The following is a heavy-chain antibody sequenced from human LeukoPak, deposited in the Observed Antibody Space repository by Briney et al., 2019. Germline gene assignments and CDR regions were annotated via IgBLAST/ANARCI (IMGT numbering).Heavy chain of an antibody. CDR1: GFTSSIYY. Sequence: GGSLRLSWPASGFTSSIYYMSWVRQVPGKGLEWVANIQQDGSEKYYVDSVKGRFTISRDNAENSLYLQMNSLRAEDTAVYYCARVQLGDYIDYWGQGTLVTVSS. J-gene: IGHJ4*02. V-gene: IGHV3-7*04. CDR2: IQQDGSEK. D-gene: IGHD1-1*01. CDR3: ARVQLGDYIDY.